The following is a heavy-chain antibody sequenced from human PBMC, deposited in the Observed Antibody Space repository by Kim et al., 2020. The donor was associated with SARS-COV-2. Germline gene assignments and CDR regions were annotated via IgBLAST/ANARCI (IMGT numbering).Heavy chain of an antibody. D-gene: IGHD5-12*01. J-gene: IGHJ4*02. CDR3: ARAKRGYLYFDY. CDR2: IYSGGST. V-gene: IGHV3-53*01. CDR1: GFTVSSNY. Sequence: GGSLRLSYAASGFTVSSNYMRWVRQPPGKGLEWVSAIYSGGSTYYADSVKGRFTISRDNSKNTLYLKMNSLRAADTAVYYCARAKRGYLYFDYWGQGTM.